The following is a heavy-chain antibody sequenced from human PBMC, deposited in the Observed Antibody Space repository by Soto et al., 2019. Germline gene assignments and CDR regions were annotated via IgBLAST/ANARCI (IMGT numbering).Heavy chain of an antibody. J-gene: IGHJ5*02. CDR3: ARGTDIVLVPAAHNWFDP. D-gene: IGHD2-2*01. CDR1: GGTFSSYA. CDR2: IIPIFGTA. Sequence: QVQLVQSGAEVKKPGSSVKVSCKASGGTFSSYAISWVRQAPGQGLEWMGGIIPIFGTANYAQKFQGRVTITADESTSTAYREPSSLRSEDTAVYSSARGTDIVLVPAAHNWFDPWGQETLVTVSS. V-gene: IGHV1-69*12.